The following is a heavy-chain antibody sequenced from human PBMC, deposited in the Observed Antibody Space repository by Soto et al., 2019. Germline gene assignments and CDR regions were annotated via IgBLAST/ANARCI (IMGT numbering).Heavy chain of an antibody. V-gene: IGHV4-31*03. D-gene: IGHD5-12*01. Sequence: SSETLSLTCTVSGGSISSGGYYWSWIRQHPGKGLEWIGYIYYSGSTYYNPSLKSRVTISVDTSKNQFSLKLSSVTAADTAVYYCARDSPGRGYSGYYYYYGMDVWGQGTTVTVSS. J-gene: IGHJ6*02. CDR3: ARDSPGRGYSGYYYYYGMDV. CDR1: GGSISSGGYY. CDR2: IYYSGST.